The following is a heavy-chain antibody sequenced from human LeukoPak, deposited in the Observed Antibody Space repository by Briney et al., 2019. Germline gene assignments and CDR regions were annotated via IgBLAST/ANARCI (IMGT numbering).Heavy chain of an antibody. J-gene: IGHJ5*02. D-gene: IGHD6-13*01. Sequence: GGSLRLSCAASGFTFSSYWMSWVRQAPGKGLEWVANIKQDGSEKYYVDSVKGRFTISRDNAKNSLYLQMNSLRAEDTAVYYCARDLASSWFLTGFGWFDPWGQGTLVTVSS. CDR3: ARDLASSWFLTGFGWFDP. V-gene: IGHV3-7*01. CDR1: GFTFSSYW. CDR2: IKQDGSEK.